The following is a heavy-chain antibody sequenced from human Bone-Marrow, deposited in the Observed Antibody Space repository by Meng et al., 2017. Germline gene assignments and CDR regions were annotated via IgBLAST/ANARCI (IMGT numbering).Heavy chain of an antibody. D-gene: IGHD6-13*01. CDR1: GYTFAAYW. V-gene: IGHV1-2*06. J-gene: IGHJ4*02. CDR2: IDPNNDHT. CDR3: ARDEDISAAGKLFGDY. Sequence: LQSVPEVKKRWDSVKLSCKPSGYTFAAYWIHWLRQAPGHGLEWMGRIDPNNDHTQYAQNFQGRVTMTSDTSISTVYMELNGLRSDDTAVYYCARDEDISAAGKLFGDYWGQGTLVTVSS.